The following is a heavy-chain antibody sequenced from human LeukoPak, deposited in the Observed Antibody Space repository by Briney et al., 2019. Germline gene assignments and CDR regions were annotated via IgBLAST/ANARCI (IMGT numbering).Heavy chain of an antibody. Sequence: GSSVKVSCKASGGTFSRYALSWVRQAPGQGLEWMGRIIPMIGITNYAQSFQGRVTITADKSTSTAYMELSSLRSEDTAVYYCAREWTYYDFWSGYGYYFDYWGQGTLVTVSS. J-gene: IGHJ4*02. CDR1: GGTFSRYA. V-gene: IGHV1-69*04. CDR2: IIPMIGIT. D-gene: IGHD3-3*01. CDR3: AREWTYYDFWSGYGYYFDY.